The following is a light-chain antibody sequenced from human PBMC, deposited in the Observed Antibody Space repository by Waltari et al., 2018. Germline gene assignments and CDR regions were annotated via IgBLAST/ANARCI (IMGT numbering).Light chain of an antibody. V-gene: IGLV2-14*03. CDR1: SSDLGTYDY. CDR2: DVT. Sequence: QSALTQPASVSGSPGKSITFSCTGTSSDLGTYDYVSWYQQHPGKAPKLMIYDVTKRPSGVSDRFSGSKSGNTASLTISGLQAEDEADYYCSSYTTSSTVVFGGGTKVTVL. CDR3: SSYTTSSTVV. J-gene: IGLJ2*01.